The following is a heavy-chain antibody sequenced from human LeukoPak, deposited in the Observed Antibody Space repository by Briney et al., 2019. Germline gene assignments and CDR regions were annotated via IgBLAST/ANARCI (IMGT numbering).Heavy chain of an antibody. CDR1: GFTISSYA. V-gene: IGHV3-23*01. J-gene: IGHJ4*02. CDR3: ADVRGVISSSVDY. D-gene: IGHD3-10*01. CDR2: ISGSGGST. Sequence: GGSLRLSCAASGFTISSYAMSWVRQAPGKGLEWVSAISGSGGSTYYAGSVKGRFTISRDNSKNTLYLQMNSLRAEDTAVYYCADVRGVISSSVDYWGQGTLVTVSS.